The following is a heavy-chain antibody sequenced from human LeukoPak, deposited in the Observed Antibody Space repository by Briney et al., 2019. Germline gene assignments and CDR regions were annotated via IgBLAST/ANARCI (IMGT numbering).Heavy chain of an antibody. J-gene: IGHJ4*02. V-gene: IGHV3-30*18. D-gene: IGHD3-16*01. Sequence: GRSLRLSCAASGFTFSSYGMHWVRQAPGKGLEWVAVISYDGSNKYYADSVKGRFTISRDNSKNTLYQQMNSLRAEDTAVYYCAKGGGGGLSADYWGQGTLVTVSS. CDR3: AKGGGGGLSADY. CDR2: ISYDGSNK. CDR1: GFTFSSYG.